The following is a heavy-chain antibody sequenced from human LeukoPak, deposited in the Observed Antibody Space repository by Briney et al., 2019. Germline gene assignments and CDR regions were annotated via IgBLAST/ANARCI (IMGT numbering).Heavy chain of an antibody. D-gene: IGHD3-16*01. Sequence: GGSLRLSCAASGSTFSGHLLHWVRQAPGKGLEWVAGTAYEGGEKYYADSVSGRFTISRDNSDNTVYLQMNGLRLEDTAVYFCAREGDRHLTFDHWAGEPWSPSPQ. V-gene: IGHV3-30*01. CDR3: AREGDRHLTFDH. CDR2: TAYEGGEK. J-gene: IGHJ4*02. CDR1: GSTFSGHL.